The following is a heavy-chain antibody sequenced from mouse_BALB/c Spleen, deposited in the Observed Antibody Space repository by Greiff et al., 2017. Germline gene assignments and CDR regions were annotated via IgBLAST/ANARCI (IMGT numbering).Heavy chain of an antibody. CDR2: INSNGGST. J-gene: IGHJ2*01. CDR1: GFTFSSYG. V-gene: IGHV5-6-3*01. CDR3: ARDWSD. Sequence: EVQRVESGGGLVQPGGSLKLSCAASGFTFSSYGMSWVRQTPDKRLELVATINSNGGSTYYPDSVKGRFTISRDNAKNTLYLQMSSLKSEDTAMYYCARDWSDWGQGTTLTVSS.